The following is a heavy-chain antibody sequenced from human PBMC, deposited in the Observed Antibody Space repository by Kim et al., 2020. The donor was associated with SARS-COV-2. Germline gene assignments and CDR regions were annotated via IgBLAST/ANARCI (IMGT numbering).Heavy chain of an antibody. CDR3: ARGPNYGSGTYQAYYFDY. V-gene: IGHV4-34*01. J-gene: IGHJ4*02. D-gene: IGHD3-10*01. CDR2: INHSGST. CDR1: GGSFSGYY. Sequence: SETLSLTCAVYGGSFSGYYWSWIRQPPGKGLEWIGEINHSGSTNYNPSLKSRVTISVDTSKNQFSLKLSSVTAADTAVYYCARGPNYGSGTYQAYYFDYWGQGTLVTVSS.